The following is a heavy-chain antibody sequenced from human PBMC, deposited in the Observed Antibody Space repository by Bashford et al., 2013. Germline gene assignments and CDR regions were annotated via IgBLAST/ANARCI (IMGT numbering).Heavy chain of an antibody. CDR2: MNPNTGVT. CDR3: ASVYSSGWDFGY. V-gene: IGHV1-2*02. CDR1: GYTFTGFF. D-gene: IGHD6-19*01. J-gene: IGHJ4*02. Sequence: VASVKVSCKASGYTFTGFFMHWVRQAPGQGLEWMGWMNPNTGVTHYAQEFQGRVTMTRDTSISTAYMDLSSLRSDDTAVYYCASVYSSGWDFGYWGQGTLVTVSS.